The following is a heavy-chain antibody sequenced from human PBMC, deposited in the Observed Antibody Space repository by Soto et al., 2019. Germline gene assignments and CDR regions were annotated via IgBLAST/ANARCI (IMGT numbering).Heavy chain of an antibody. CDR3: ARVVSGSTEVYYYGMDV. V-gene: IGHV1-69*01. D-gene: IGHD3-10*01. Sequence: QVQLVQSGAEVKKPGSSVKVSCKASGGTFSSYAISWVRQAPGQGLEWMGGIIPIFGTANYAQKFQGRVTINADESTSTAYMELSSLRSEDTAVYYCARVVSGSTEVYYYGMDVWGQGTTVTVSS. CDR2: IIPIFGTA. CDR1: GGTFSSYA. J-gene: IGHJ6*02.